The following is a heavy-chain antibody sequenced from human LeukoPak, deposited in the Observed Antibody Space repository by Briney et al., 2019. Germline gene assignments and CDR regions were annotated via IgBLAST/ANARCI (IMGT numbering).Heavy chain of an antibody. CDR1: GFTFSTFN. D-gene: IGHD5-24*01. CDR3: ARDQRDGYNLDY. V-gene: IGHV3-21*01. CDR2: ISSSSSYI. Sequence: GGSLRLSCAASGFTFSTFNMNWVRQAPGKGLEWVSSISSSSSYIYYADSVKGRFTISKDNAKNSLYLQMNSLRAEDTAVYYCARDQRDGYNLDYWGQGTLVTVSS. J-gene: IGHJ4*02.